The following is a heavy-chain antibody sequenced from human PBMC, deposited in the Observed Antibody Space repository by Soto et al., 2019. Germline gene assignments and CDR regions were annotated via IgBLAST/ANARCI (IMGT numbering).Heavy chain of an antibody. J-gene: IGHJ6*02. V-gene: IGHV3-23*01. CDR3: AKRRDCSSTSCYFRSHYYGMDV. Sequence: GGSLRLSCAASGFTFSSYAMSWVRQAPGKGLEWVSAISGSGGSTYYADSVKGRFTISRDNSKNTLYLQMNSLRAEDTAVYYCAKRRDCSSTSCYFRSHYYGMDVWCQGTKVTVS. D-gene: IGHD2-2*01. CDR2: ISGSGGST. CDR1: GFTFSSYA.